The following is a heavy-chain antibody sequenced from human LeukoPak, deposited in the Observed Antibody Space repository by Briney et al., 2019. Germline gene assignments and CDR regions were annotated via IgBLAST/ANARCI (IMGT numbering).Heavy chain of an antibody. J-gene: IGHJ4*02. CDR2: IYPGDSDT. Sequence: GESLNISCKASGYSFTTYWIGWVRQMPGKGLEWMGIIYPGDSDTRYTPSFQAQVTISVDKSISTAYLQWRSLKASDTATYYCARHKSADYWGQGTLVTVSS. CDR1: GYSFTTYW. CDR3: ARHKSADY. V-gene: IGHV5-51*01.